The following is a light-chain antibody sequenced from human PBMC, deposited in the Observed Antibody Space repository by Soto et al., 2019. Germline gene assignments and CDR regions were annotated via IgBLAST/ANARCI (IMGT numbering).Light chain of an antibody. CDR1: QSVSSSS. V-gene: IGKV3-20*01. CDR3: QQYATSPFT. J-gene: IGKJ2*01. Sequence: EIVLTQSPGTLSLSPGERATISCRASQSVSSSSLAWYQQRPGQAPRLLIYGASRRATGIPDRFSGSGSGTDFTLTISRLEPDDFAVYYCQQYATSPFTFGQGTKLEIK. CDR2: GAS.